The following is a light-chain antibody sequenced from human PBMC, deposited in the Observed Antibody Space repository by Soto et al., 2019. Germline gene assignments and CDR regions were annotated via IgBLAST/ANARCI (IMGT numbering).Light chain of an antibody. CDR2: DNN. J-gene: IGLJ3*02. CDR3: GTWDSSLSAV. CDR1: SSNIGHNY. V-gene: IGLV1-51*01. Sequence: QSVLTRPPSVSAAPGQKVTISCSGSSSNIGHNYVSWYQQVPGTAPKLLIYDNNKRPSGIPDRFSGSQSGTSATLGITGLQTGDEADYYCGTWDSSLSAVFGGGTKVTVL.